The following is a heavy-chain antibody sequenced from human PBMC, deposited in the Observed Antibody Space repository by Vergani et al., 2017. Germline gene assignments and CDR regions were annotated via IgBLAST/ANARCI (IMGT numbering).Heavy chain of an antibody. V-gene: IGHV7-4-1*01. Sequence: QEQLVQSGSELKKPGASVKVSCKASGYSFNNYAIHWVRQAPGQGLEWMGWINPTTGNPTYARASTGRFVFSLDTFISTAYLQNGSLKAEGTAVYFCASANRGRIAVGATDSWGQGTLLTVSS. CDR2: INPTTGNP. J-gene: IGHJ4*02. CDR1: GYSFNNYA. D-gene: IGHD6-19*01. CDR3: ASANRGRIAVGATDS.